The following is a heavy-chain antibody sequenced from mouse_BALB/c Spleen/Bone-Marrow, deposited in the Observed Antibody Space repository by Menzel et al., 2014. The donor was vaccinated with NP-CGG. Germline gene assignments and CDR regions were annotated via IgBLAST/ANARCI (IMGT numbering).Heavy chain of an antibody. Sequence: EVQLQQSGAELVKPGASVKLSCTASGFNIKDTYMHWVKQRPEQGLEWIGRIDPANGNTKYDPKFQGKATITADTSSNTAYLQLSSLTSGDTAVYYCANYRYGWYFDVWGAGTTVTVSS. CDR2: IDPANGNT. J-gene: IGHJ1*01. V-gene: IGHV14-3*02. CDR3: ANYRYGWYFDV. CDR1: GFNIKDTY. D-gene: IGHD2-14*01.